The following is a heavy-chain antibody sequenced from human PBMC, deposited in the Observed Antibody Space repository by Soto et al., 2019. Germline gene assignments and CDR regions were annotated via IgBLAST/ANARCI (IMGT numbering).Heavy chain of an antibody. J-gene: IGHJ4*02. D-gene: IGHD1-26*01. Sequence: GGSLRLSCAASGFTFTAYGMHWVRQAPGKGLEWVAVIWYDGTKKYYADSVKGRFTISRDNSRNSLYLQVNSLRVDDTAVYYCARDLGHGNGPFDYWGQGALVTVSS. CDR1: GFTFTAYG. CDR3: ARDLGHGNGPFDY. V-gene: IGHV3-33*01. CDR2: IWYDGTKK.